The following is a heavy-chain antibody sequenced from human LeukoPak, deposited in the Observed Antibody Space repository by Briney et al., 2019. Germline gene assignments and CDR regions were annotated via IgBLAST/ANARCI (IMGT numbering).Heavy chain of an antibody. CDR1: GGSFSGYY. J-gene: IGHJ4*02. CDR2: INHSGST. Sequence: SETLSLTCAVYGGSFSGYYWSWIRQPPGKGLEWIGGINHSGSTNYNPSLKSRVTISVDTSKNQFSLKLSSVTAADTAVYYCARGGIRITIFGVATRGFDYWGQGTLVTVSS. V-gene: IGHV4-34*01. D-gene: IGHD3-3*01. CDR3: ARGGIRITIFGVATRGFDY.